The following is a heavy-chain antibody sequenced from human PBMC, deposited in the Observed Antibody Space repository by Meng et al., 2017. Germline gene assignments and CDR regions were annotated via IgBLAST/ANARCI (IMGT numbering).Heavy chain of an antibody. CDR3: ARDFYTFGLDY. D-gene: IGHD2/OR15-2a*01. Sequence: GSLRLSFAAPGFTFSAYYMSWIRKAPGKGLEWIGYIYYSGSTNYNPSLKSRVTISVDTSKSQFSLKLSSVTAADTAVYYWARDFYTFGLDYWGQGTMVTVSS. V-gene: IGHV4-59*01. J-gene: IGHJ4*02. CDR1: GFTFSAYY. CDR2: IYYSGST.